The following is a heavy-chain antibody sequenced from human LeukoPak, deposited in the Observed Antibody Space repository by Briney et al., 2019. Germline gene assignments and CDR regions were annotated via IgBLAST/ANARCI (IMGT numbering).Heavy chain of an antibody. CDR3: ASAYGDYVVGFDY. D-gene: IGHD4-17*01. CDR2: ISSSSSYI. CDR1: GFTFRTYW. J-gene: IGHJ4*02. V-gene: IGHV3-21*01. Sequence: GGSLRLSCAASGFTFRTYWMGWVRQAPGKGLEWVSSISSSSSYIYYADSVKGRFTISRDNAKNSLYLQMNSLRAEDTAVYYCASAYGDYVVGFDYWGQGTLVTVSS.